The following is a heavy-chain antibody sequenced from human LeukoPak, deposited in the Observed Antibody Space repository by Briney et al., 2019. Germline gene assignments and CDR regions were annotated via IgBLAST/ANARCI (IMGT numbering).Heavy chain of an antibody. Sequence: ASVTVTFKASGYTFANFGITWVRQAPGQGLEWMGWISVYNGNTNYAQNLQGRVTLTTDTSTSTAYMELRSLRSDDTALYYCARTCSSSSCCMVHWGQGTLVTVSS. J-gene: IGHJ4*02. CDR2: ISVYNGNT. V-gene: IGHV1-18*01. CDR1: GYTFANFG. D-gene: IGHD2-15*01. CDR3: ARTCSSSSCCMVH.